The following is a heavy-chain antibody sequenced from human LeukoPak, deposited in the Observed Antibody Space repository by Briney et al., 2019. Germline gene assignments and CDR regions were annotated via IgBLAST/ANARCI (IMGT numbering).Heavy chain of an antibody. J-gene: IGHJ4*02. V-gene: IGHV3-66*01. D-gene: IGHD6-19*01. CDR1: GFTVSSNY. CDR2: IYSGGST. Sequence: GGSLRLSCAASGFTVSSNYMSWVRQAPGKGLEWVSVIYSGGSTYYADSVKGRFTISRDNSKNTLYLQMNSLRAEDTAVYYCAREGSGWYGIDYWGQGTLVTVSS. CDR3: AREGSGWYGIDY.